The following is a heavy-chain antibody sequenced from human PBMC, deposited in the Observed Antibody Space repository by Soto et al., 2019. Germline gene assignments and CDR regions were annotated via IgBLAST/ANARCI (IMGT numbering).Heavy chain of an antibody. CDR3: ARWPDGYYYYGVDV. CDR1: GYTFSSYD. V-gene: IGHV1-8*01. Sequence: QVQLVQSGAEVKKPGASVKVSCKASGYTFSSYDINWVRQATGQGLEWMGWMNPNSGNTGYAQKFQGRVNMNRNTSISTAYMELSSLRSEDTAVYYCARWPDGYYYYGVDVWGQGTTVTVS. J-gene: IGHJ6*02. CDR2: MNPNSGNT.